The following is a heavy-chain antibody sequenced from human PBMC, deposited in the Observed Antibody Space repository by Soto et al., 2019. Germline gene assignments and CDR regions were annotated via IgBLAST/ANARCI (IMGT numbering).Heavy chain of an antibody. CDR3: ARDGPYLYFLDV. CDR2: IDYSGNT. D-gene: IGHD2-8*01. CDR1: GDSITNSDYY. Sequence: SETLSLTCTVSGDSITNSDYYWNWIRQSPGKGLEWIASIDYSGNTYYNPSLKSRVVISADTSKNLFSLKLRSVTAADTALYFCARDGPYLYFLDVWGQGSTDTV. J-gene: IGHJ6*02. V-gene: IGHV4-30-4*01.